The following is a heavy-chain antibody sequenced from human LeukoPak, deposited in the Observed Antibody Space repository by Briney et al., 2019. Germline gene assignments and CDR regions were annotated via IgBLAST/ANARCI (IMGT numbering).Heavy chain of an antibody. D-gene: IGHD1-1*01. CDR3: AREGLEIYWFDP. CDR1: GGSISSYY. Sequence: TSETLSLTCTVSGGSISSYYWSWIRQPPGKGLEWIGYIYYSGSTYYNPSLKSRVTISVDTSKNQFSLKLSSVTAADTAVYYCAREGLEIYWFDPWGQGTLVTVSS. J-gene: IGHJ5*02. V-gene: IGHV4-30-4*08. CDR2: IYYSGST.